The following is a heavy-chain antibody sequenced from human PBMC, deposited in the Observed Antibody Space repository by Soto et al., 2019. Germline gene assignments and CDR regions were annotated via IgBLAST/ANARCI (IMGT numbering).Heavy chain of an antibody. D-gene: IGHD2-15*01. CDR3: SKDLGGNVVVAFDY. J-gene: IGHJ4*02. CDR2: ISGSGGST. Sequence: EVQLLESGGGLVQPGGSLRLSCAASGFTFSSYAMSWVRQAPGKGLEWVSAISGSGGSTYYADSVKGRFTISRDNSKNTLDLQMNSLRDEDTAVYYCSKDLGGNVVVAFDYWGQGTLVTVSS. V-gene: IGHV3-23*01. CDR1: GFTFSSYA.